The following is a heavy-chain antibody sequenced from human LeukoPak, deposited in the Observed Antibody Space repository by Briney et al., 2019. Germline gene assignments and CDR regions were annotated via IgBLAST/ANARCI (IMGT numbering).Heavy chain of an antibody. CDR1: GGSINSGSYY. V-gene: IGHV4-61*02. CDR3: ATLGDGVFEDY. J-gene: IGHJ4*02. D-gene: IGHD2-8*01. CDR2: IYTSGST. Sequence: SETLSLTCTVSGGSINSGSYYWSWIRQPAGKGLEWIGRIYTSGSTSSNPSLKSRVTISIDTSKNQFSLKLSSVTAADTAVYYCATLGDGVFEDYWGQGTLVTVSS.